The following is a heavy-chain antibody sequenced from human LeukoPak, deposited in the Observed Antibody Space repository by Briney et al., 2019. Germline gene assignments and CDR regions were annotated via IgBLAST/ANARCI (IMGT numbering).Heavy chain of an antibody. CDR3: VCYDNAAEYFHY. D-gene: IGHD3-22*01. CDR2: ITTSGGST. Sequence: GSLRLACAASGFTFSSYAMSWVRQAPGKGLEWVSSITTSGGSTSYADSVRGRFTISRDNSKNTLYLQMNSLRAEDTALYYCVCYDNAAEYFHYWGQGTLVTVSS. J-gene: IGHJ1*01. V-gene: IGHV3-23*01. CDR1: GFTFSSYA.